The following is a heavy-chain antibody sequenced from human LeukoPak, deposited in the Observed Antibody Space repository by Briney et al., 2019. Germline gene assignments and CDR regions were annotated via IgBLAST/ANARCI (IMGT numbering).Heavy chain of an antibody. CDR1: GGSISSSSYY. J-gene: IGHJ4*01. Sequence: SETLSLTCTVSGGSISSSSYYWGWIRQSPGKGLEWIGSIYYIGGTYYNPSLKSRVTVSLDTSKNQFSLKVHSVTAADTAVYYCARGGLGAPPDFDYWGHGSLVTVSS. D-gene: IGHD6-6*01. CDR3: ARGGLGAPPDFDY. CDR2: IYYIGGT. V-gene: IGHV4-39*07.